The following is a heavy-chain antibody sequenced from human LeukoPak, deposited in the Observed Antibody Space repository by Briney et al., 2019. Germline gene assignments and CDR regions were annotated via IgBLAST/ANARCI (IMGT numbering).Heavy chain of an antibody. J-gene: IGHJ4*02. D-gene: IGHD3-10*01. CDR1: GFTFSDYY. CDR2: ISSSSSTI. V-gene: IGHV3-11*04. CDR3: ARDITMVRGAFDY. Sequence: GGSLRLSCAASGFTFSDYYMSWIRQAPGKGLEWVSYISSSSSTIYYADSVKGRFTISRDNAKNSLYLQMNSLRAEDTAVYYCARDITMVRGAFDYWGQGTLVTVSS.